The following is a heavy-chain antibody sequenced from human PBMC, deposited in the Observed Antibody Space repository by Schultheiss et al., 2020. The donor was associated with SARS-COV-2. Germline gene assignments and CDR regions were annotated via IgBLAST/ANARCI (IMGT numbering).Heavy chain of an antibody. J-gene: IGHJ4*02. V-gene: IGHV1-2*02. CDR1: GYTFTSYA. Sequence: ASVKVSCKASGYTFTSYAMHWVRQAPGQGLEWMGWINPNSGGTNYAQKFQGRVTMTRDTSISTAYMELSRLRSDDTAVYYCARALPRTSSGWEELDYWGQGTLVTVSS. D-gene: IGHD6-19*01. CDR3: ARALPRTSSGWEELDY. CDR2: INPNSGGT.